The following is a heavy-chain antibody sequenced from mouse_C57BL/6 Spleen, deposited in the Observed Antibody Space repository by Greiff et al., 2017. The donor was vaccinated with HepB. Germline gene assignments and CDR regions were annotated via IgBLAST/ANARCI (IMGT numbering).Heavy chain of an antibody. CDR1: GYAFSSSW. V-gene: IGHV1-82*01. CDR3: ARSGAYYYGSSYSWYFDV. Sequence: VMLVESGPELVKPGASVKISCKASGYAFSSSWMNWVKQRPGKGLEWIGRIYPGDGDTNYNGKFKGKATLTADKSSSTAYMQLSSLTSEDSAVYFCARSGAYYYGSSYSWYFDVWGTGTTVTVSS. J-gene: IGHJ1*03. CDR2: IYPGDGDT. D-gene: IGHD1-1*01.